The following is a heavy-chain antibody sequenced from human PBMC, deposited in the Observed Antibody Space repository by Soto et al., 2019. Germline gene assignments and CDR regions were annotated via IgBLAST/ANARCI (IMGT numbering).Heavy chain of an antibody. CDR1: GFNFDNYA. V-gene: IGHV3-30*18. Sequence: QVQLVESGGGVVQPGRSLRLSCVGSGFNFDNYAFHWVRQAPGTGLEWVAVSSNDGSDKYYADSVKGRFTISRDNSKDTLHLQMDSLKTEDTAVYYCAKVRIAPAKPFYFDSWGQGTLVTVSS. J-gene: IGHJ4*02. CDR3: AKVRIAPAKPFYFDS. CDR2: SSNDGSDK. D-gene: IGHD6-13*01.